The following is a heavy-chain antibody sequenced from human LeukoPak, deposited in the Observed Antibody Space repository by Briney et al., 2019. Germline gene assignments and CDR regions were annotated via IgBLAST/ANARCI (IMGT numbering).Heavy chain of an antibody. Sequence: GSLRLSCAASGFTFSSYSMNWVRQAPGKGLEWVSSISSSSSYIYYADSVKGRFTISRDNAKNSLYLQMNSLRAEDTAVYYCAREEYSGSYYFDYWGQGTLVIVSS. V-gene: IGHV3-21*01. D-gene: IGHD1-26*01. CDR2: ISSSSSYI. J-gene: IGHJ4*02. CDR3: AREEYSGSYYFDY. CDR1: GFTFSSYS.